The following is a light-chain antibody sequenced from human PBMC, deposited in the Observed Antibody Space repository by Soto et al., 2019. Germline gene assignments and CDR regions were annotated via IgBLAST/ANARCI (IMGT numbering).Light chain of an antibody. V-gene: IGKV3-15*01. J-gene: IGKJ4*01. CDR3: QQRSNWPPLT. CDR2: GAS. Sequence: EIVMTQSPATLSVSPGERATLSCRASQSVSNNLAWYQQKPGQAPRLLIYGASTRATAIPARFSGSGSGTEFTLTISSLQSEDFAVYYCQQRSNWPPLTFGGGTKVDIK. CDR1: QSVSNN.